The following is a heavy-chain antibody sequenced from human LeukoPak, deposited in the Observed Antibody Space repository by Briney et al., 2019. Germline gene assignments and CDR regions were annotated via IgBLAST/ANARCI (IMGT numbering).Heavy chain of an antibody. V-gene: IGHV3-23*01. Sequence: GASLRLSCAASGFTFSSYAMTWVRQAPGKGLEWVSAISSSGGSTYYADSVKGRFTISRDNSKNTLYLQMNSLRAEDTTLYYCARYCTSSSCYGQDYYYGMDVWGQGTTVTVSS. J-gene: IGHJ6*02. CDR3: ARYCTSSSCYGQDYYYGMDV. CDR2: ISSSGGST. D-gene: IGHD2-2*01. CDR1: GFTFSSYA.